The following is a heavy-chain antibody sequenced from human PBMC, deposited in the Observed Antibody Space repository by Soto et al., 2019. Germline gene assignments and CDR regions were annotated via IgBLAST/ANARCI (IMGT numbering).Heavy chain of an antibody. CDR1: GFTFSSYD. D-gene: IGHD1-26*01. CDR3: ARVSVGATRGVDY. CDR2: IGTAGDT. V-gene: IGHV3-13*01. Sequence: EVQLVESGGGLVQPGGSLRLSCAASGFTFSSYDMHWVRQATGKGLEWVSAIGTAGDTYYPGSVKGRFTISRENAKNSLYLQTNSLRAGDTAVYYCARVSVGATRGVDYWGQGTLVTVSS. J-gene: IGHJ4*02.